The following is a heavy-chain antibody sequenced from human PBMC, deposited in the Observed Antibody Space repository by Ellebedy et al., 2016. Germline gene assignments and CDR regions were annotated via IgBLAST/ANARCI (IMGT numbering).Heavy chain of an antibody. CDR3: ARDDQVWGSYRYSGY. Sequence: ASVKVSCKASGYTFITYGISWVRQAPGQGLEWMGWISAYNGNTDYAQNLQGRVTMTTDTSTSTVYMELTSLRSDDTAVYYCARDDQVWGSYRYSGYWGQGTLVTVSS. V-gene: IGHV1-18*01. D-gene: IGHD3-16*02. J-gene: IGHJ4*02. CDR2: ISAYNGNT. CDR1: GYTFITYG.